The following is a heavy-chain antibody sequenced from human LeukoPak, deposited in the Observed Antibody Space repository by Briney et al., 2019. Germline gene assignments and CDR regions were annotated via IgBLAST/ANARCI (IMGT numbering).Heavy chain of an antibody. CDR1: GFTFSDYY. V-gene: IGHV3-11*01. Sequence: GGSLRLSCAAFGFTFSDYYMSWIRQAPGKGLEWVSYISSSGSTIYYADSVKGRFTISRDNAKNSLYLQMNSLRAEDTAVYYCARAPTYSSSWYLVDYYYGMDVWGQGTTVTVSS. J-gene: IGHJ6*02. CDR3: ARAPTYSSSWYLVDYYYGMDV. D-gene: IGHD6-13*01. CDR2: ISSSGSTI.